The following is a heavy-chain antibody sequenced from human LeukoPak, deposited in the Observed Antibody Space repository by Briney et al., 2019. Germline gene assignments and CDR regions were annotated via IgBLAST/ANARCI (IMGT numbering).Heavy chain of an antibody. Sequence: ASVKVSCRTSGYSFTTYSIHWVRQAPGQGLEWMGIINPKGDITTYAQRFQGRVTMTSDTSTATVYMELSGPRSEDTAIYYCARKWSSRDWFDPWGQGTLLTVSS. CDR1: GYSFTTYS. CDR3: ARKWSSRDWFDP. CDR2: INPKGDIT. J-gene: IGHJ5*02. V-gene: IGHV1-46*01. D-gene: IGHD2-8*01.